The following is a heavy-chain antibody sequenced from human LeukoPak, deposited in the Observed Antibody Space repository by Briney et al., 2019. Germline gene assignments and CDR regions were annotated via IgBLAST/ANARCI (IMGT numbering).Heavy chain of an antibody. CDR1: GFTFSSHT. J-gene: IGHJ4*02. D-gene: IGHD3-10*01. V-gene: IGHV3-21*01. CDR3: AKALWFGEWYFDY. CDR2: ISSTSSYM. Sequence: GGSLRLSCAASGFTFSSHTMNWVRQAPGKGLEWVSSISSTSSYMYYADSVKGRFTISRDNAKNSLYLQMNSLGAEDTAVYYCAKALWFGEWYFDYWGQGTLVTVSS.